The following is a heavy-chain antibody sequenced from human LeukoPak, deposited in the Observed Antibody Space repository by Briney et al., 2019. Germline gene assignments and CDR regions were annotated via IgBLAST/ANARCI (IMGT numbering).Heavy chain of an antibody. CDR2: IWYDGSSK. CDR3: ARDRSPSVAGLYYYYGMDV. J-gene: IGHJ6*02. CDR1: GFTFSSYG. V-gene: IGHV3-33*01. Sequence: GGSLRLSCAASGFTFSSYGMHWVRQAPGKGLEWVAVIWYDGSSKYYADSVKGRFTISRDNSKNTLYLQMNSLRAEDTAVYYCARDRSPSVAGLYYYYGMDVWGQGTTVTVSS. D-gene: IGHD6-19*01.